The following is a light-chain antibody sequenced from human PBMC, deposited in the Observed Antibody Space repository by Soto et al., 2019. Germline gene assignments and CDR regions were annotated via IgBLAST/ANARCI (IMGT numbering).Light chain of an antibody. Sequence: IVLTQSAGTLSLSPGERATLSCRASQSVITNLAWYQQKPGQAPRLLIYGASTRAAIIPARFSGSGSGTEFTLTISSLQSEDFAVYYCQQYNKWPRTFGQGTKVAIK. V-gene: IGKV3-15*01. CDR1: QSVITN. CDR2: GAS. CDR3: QQYNKWPRT. J-gene: IGKJ1*01.